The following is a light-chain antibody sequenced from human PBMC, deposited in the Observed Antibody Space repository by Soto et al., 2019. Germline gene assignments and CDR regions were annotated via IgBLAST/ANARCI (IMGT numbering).Light chain of an antibody. Sequence: QSALTQPASVSGSPGQSITISCTGSYSDVGTYNYVSWYQQHPGTAPKLMIHEVSDRPSGVSNRFSGSKSGNTASLTISGLQAEDEADYCCSSFTAYNTVVFGGGTKLTVL. CDR2: EVS. CDR1: YSDVGTYNY. V-gene: IGLV2-14*01. CDR3: SSFTAYNTVV. J-gene: IGLJ2*01.